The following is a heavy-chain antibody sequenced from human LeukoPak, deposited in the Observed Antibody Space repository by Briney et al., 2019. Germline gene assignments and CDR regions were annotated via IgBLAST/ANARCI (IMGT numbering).Heavy chain of an antibody. D-gene: IGHD5-12*01. CDR2: INHSGST. V-gene: IGHV4-34*01. CDR1: GGSFSGYY. Sequence: KPSETLSLTCAVYGGSFSGYYWSWIRQPPGKGLEWIGEINHSGSTNYNPSLKSRVTISVDTSKNQFSLKLSSVTAADTAVYYCAREGSGYDLGDYWGQGTLVTVPS. CDR3: AREGSGYDLGDY. J-gene: IGHJ4*02.